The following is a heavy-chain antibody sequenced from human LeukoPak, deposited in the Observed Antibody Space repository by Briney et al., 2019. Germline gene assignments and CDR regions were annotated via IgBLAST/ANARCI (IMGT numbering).Heavy chain of an antibody. CDR3: VRFSPSGQNVDF. V-gene: IGHV4-39*01. D-gene: IGHD2-15*01. CDR2: VFS. CDR1: GASVSSPSSV. Sequence: SETLSLTCSVSGASVSSPSSVGGWIRLPPGKGLEWIGTVFSNNPSLKSRVSISVDTSKNAFSLKVNSLTAADTAVYFCVRFSPSGQNVDFWGQGTLVTASP. J-gene: IGHJ4*02.